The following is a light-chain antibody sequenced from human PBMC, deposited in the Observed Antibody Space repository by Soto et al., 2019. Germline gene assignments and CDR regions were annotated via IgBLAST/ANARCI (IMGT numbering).Light chain of an antibody. CDR2: DAS. J-gene: IGKJ4*01. Sequence: EVVLTQTPATLSLSPGERATLSCMASQSVKSYLVWYQQKPGQTPRLLIYDASNRATGIPARFSGSGSETDFTLTISSLEPEDFAVYYCQQRRTWPLTFGGGTRVEIK. CDR3: QQRRTWPLT. CDR1: QSVKSY. V-gene: IGKV3-11*01.